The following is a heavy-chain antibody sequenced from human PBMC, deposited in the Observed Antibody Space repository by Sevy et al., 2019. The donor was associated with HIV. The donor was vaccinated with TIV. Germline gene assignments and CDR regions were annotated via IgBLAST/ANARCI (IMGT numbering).Heavy chain of an antibody. D-gene: IGHD3-3*01. J-gene: IGHJ4*02. Sequence: SETLSLTCSVSGGSIRSYDYYWGWIRQPPGRGLEWIGIVSYSGNTYSTPSLKGRVTMSVDTSKNEFSLKLTSVTVAGTAVYYCARHVLLGSKYDYWSGRYGSGRYYFDYWGQGTLVTVSS. CDR1: GGSIRSYDYY. CDR2: VSYSGNT. CDR3: ARHVLLGSKYDYWSGRYGSGRYYFDY. V-gene: IGHV4-39*01.